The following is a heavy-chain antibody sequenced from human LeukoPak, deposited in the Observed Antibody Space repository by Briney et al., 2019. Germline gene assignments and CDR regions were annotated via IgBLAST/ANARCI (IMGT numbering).Heavy chain of an antibody. CDR3: HYYGSGSYYNVRDY. V-gene: IGHV4-34*01. J-gene: IGHJ4*02. CDR1: GGSFSGYY. Sequence: PSETLSLICAVYGGSFSGYYWSWIRQPPGKGLEWIGEINHSGSTNYNPSLKSRVTISVDTSKNQSSLKLSSVTAADTAVYYCHYYGSGSYYNVRDYWGQGTLVTVSS. CDR2: INHSGST. D-gene: IGHD3-10*01.